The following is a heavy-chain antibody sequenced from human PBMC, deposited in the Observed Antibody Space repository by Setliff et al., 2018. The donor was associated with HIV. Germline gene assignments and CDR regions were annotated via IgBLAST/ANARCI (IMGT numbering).Heavy chain of an antibody. CDR3: AKAVPDYGDYYFDY. CDR2: KNPNSGNT. J-gene: IGHJ4*02. D-gene: IGHD4-17*01. V-gene: IGHV1-8*02. CDR1: GYTFTNYD. Sequence: GASVKVSCKASGYTFTNYDINWVRQATGQGLEWVGWKNPNSGNTGYAQKFQGRVTMTRNTSRNTAYMELRSLRSEDTAMYYCAKAVPDYGDYYFDYWGQGTLVTVSS.